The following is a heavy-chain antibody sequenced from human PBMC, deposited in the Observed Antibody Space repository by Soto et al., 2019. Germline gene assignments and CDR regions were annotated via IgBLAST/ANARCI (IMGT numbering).Heavy chain of an antibody. CDR2: ISSSSSTI. J-gene: IGHJ3*02. Sequence: PGGSMRLSCAASGFTFCSYGMNWVRQAPGKGLEWVSYISSSSSTIYYADSVKGRFTISRDNAKNSLYLQMNSLRAEDTAVYYCARENLVQGPHDAFDIWGQGTIVTVSS. V-gene: IGHV3-48*01. CDR3: ARENLVQGPHDAFDI. D-gene: IGHD6-13*01. CDR1: GFTFCSYG.